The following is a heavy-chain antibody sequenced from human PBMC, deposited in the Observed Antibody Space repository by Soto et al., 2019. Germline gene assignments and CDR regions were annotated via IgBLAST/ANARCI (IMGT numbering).Heavy chain of an antibody. CDR2: IFYSGST. V-gene: IGHV4-39*01. CDR1: SGSIGSTIFS. D-gene: IGHD2-15*01. J-gene: IGHJ5*02. Sequence: PSETLSLTCTVSSGSIGSTIFSWDLIRQPPGKGLEWIGSIFYSGSTYYNPSLKSRVTISVDTSKNQFSLTLTSVTAADTAVYYCARQCRGVTCQWFVPWCQGTLVTV. CDR3: ARQCRGVTCQWFVP.